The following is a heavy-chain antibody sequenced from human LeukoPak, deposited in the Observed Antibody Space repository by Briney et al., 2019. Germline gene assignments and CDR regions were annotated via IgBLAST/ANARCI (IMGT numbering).Heavy chain of an antibody. CDR1: GYTFTSYY. CDR2: INPSGGST. Sequence: ASVKVSCKASGYTFTSYYMHWVRQPPGQGLEWMGVINPSGGSTSYAQKFQGRVTMTRDTSTSTVYMELSSLRSEDTAVYYCARFPPPSGKETYYYGMDVWGQGTTVTVSS. J-gene: IGHJ6*02. V-gene: IGHV1-46*01. CDR3: ARFPPPSGKETYYYGMDV. D-gene: IGHD3-10*01.